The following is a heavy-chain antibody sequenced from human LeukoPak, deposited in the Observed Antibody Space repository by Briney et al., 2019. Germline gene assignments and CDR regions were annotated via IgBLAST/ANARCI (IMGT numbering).Heavy chain of an antibody. J-gene: IGHJ3*02. D-gene: IGHD2-2*01. CDR3: ARVTCTSTSCYRKDAFDI. CDR2: IYYSGTT. V-gene: IGHV4-59*13. Sequence: PSETLSLTCTVSGGSISSYYWNWIRQPPGQGLEWIGYIYYSGTTNYNPSLKGRVTISVATSKYQFSLKLSSVTAADTAVYYCARVTCTSTSCYRKDAFDIWGQGTMVTVSS. CDR1: GGSISSYY.